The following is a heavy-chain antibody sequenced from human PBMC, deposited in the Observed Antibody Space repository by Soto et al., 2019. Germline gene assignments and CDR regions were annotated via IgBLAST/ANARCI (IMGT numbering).Heavy chain of an antibody. CDR3: AKDQVWDGRMDV. J-gene: IGHJ6*02. D-gene: IGHD1-26*01. Sequence: GGSLRLSCAASGFTFSSYGMHWVRQAPGKGLEWVAVISYDGSNKYYADSVKGRFTISRDNSKNTLYLQMNSLRAEDTAVYYCAKDQVWDGRMDVWGQGTTVTVSS. CDR2: ISYDGSNK. CDR1: GFTFSSYG. V-gene: IGHV3-30*18.